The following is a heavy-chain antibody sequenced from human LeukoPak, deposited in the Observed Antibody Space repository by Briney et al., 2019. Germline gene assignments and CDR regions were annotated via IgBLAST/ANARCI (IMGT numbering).Heavy chain of an antibody. D-gene: IGHD3-16*01. Sequence: ASVKVSCKASGYTFTGYYMHWVRQAPGQGLEWMGWINPNSGGTNYAQKFQGRVTMTRDTSISTAYMELSRLRSEDTAVYYCARSLTMITFGGAPEGYWGQGTLVTVSS. V-gene: IGHV1-2*02. CDR1: GYTFTGYY. CDR2: INPNSGGT. CDR3: ARSLTMITFGGAPEGY. J-gene: IGHJ4*02.